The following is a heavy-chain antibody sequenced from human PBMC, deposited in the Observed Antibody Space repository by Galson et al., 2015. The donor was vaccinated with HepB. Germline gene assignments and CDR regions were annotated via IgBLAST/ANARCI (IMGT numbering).Heavy chain of an antibody. V-gene: IGHV1-69*04. CDR1: GGTFSNDI. CDR2: IIPIIGIA. Sequence: SVKVSCKASGGTFSNDIITWVRQAPGQGLEWMGRIIPIIGIANYAQKVQGRVTITADKSTSTAYMELNSLKSEDTAVYYCARERDSRNWDDAFDIWGQGTMVTVSA. D-gene: IGHD6-13*01. CDR3: ARERDSRNWDDAFDI. J-gene: IGHJ3*02.